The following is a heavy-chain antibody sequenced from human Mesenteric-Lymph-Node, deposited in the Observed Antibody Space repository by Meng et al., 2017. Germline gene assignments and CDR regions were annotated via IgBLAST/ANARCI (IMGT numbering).Heavy chain of an antibody. CDR2: IIPIFGTA. D-gene: IGHD6-19*01. CDR3: ARDGFRSSGWHL. V-gene: IGHV1-69*06. J-gene: IGHJ5*02. CDR1: GGTFSSYA. Sequence: SVKVSCKASGGTFSSYAISWVRQAPGQGLEWMGGIIPIFGTANYAQKFQGRVTITADKSTSTAYMELSSLRSEDTAVYYCARDGFRSSGWHLWGQGTLVTVFS.